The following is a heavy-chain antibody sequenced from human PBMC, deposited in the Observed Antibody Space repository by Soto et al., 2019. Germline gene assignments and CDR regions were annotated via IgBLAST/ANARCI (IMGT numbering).Heavy chain of an antibody. CDR1: GGSISNDY. CDR3: ARGADCSIPSCTGNWFAS. Sequence: SETLSLTCIVSGGSISNDYWSWIRRPPGKGLEWIGHIYYKGSTDYNPSLKSRVTISRDTSKSQFSLNLTSVTAADTAVYYCARGADCSIPSCTGNWFASWGQGIQVTVSS. D-gene: IGHD2-2*01. V-gene: IGHV4-59*01. CDR2: IYYKGST. J-gene: IGHJ5*01.